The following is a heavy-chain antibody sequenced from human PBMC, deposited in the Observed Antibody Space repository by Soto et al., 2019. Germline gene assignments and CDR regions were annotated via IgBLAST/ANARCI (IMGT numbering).Heavy chain of an antibody. Sequence: SETLSLTCTVSGDSFSSGVYYWSWIRQPPGKGLEWIGYIYNSGTTYYSPSLKSRVAISVDTSKNKFSLNLSSVTAADTAVYYCAAFVGAYWYFAPLGRGTLVTVSS. CDR1: GDSFSSGVYY. J-gene: IGHJ2*01. CDR2: IYNSGTT. CDR3: AAFVGAYWYFAP. D-gene: IGHD2-15*01. V-gene: IGHV4-30-4*01.